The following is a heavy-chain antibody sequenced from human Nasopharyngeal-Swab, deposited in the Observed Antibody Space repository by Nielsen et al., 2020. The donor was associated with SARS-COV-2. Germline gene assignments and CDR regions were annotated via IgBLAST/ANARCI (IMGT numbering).Heavy chain of an antibody. CDR2: ISAYNGNT. Sequence: ASVKVSCKASGYTFTSYGISWVRQAPGQGLEWMGWISAYNGNTNYAQKLQGRVTMTTGTSTSTAYMELRSLRSDDTAVYYCARQKGSGYYYVGGWFDPWGQGTLVTVSS. CDR1: GYTFTSYG. J-gene: IGHJ5*02. D-gene: IGHD3-22*01. V-gene: IGHV1-18*01. CDR3: ARQKGSGYYYVGGWFDP.